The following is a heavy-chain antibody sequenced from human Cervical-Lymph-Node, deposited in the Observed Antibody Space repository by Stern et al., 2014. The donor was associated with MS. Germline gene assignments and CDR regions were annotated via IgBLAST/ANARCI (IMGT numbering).Heavy chain of an antibody. CDR1: GFTFSTYG. CDR2: IRDSGNKV. CDR3: ARGLYVDTYYFDF. D-gene: IGHD5/OR15-5a*01. Sequence: VQLVESRGGLVKPGGSLRLSCEASGFTFSTYGMHWVRPAPGRGLEWVSSIRDSGNKVYYADSMKGRFTISRDNAKNSLFLQMHSLRGEDTAIYYCARGLYVDTYYFDFWGQGTLVTVSS. V-gene: IGHV3-21*06. J-gene: IGHJ4*02.